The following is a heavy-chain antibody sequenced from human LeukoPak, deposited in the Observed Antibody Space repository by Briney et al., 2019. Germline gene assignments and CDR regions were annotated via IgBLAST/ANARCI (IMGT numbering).Heavy chain of an antibody. CDR1: GGSISSYY. CDR2: IYYSGST. J-gene: IGHJ4*02. V-gene: IGHV4-59*01. D-gene: IGHD3-22*01. Sequence: SETLSLTCTVSGGSISSYYWSWIRQPPGKGLEWIGYIYYSGSTSYNPSLKSRVTISVDTSKNQFSLKLSSVTAADTAGYYCARASPYYDSSGYPTGAARFDYWGQGTLVTVSS. CDR3: ARASPYYDSSGYPTGAARFDY.